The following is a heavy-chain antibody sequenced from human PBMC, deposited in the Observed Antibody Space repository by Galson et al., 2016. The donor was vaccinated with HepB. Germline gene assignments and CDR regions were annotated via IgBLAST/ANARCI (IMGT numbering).Heavy chain of an antibody. Sequence: SLRLSCAASGFAVSRYRVHWVRQGPGKGLVWVSGITTDGSTTSYADSVKGRFTISRDNAKNTLYMQMNSLRAEDTAVYYCVHDNNGYDAFHIWGQGTMVTVSS. D-gene: IGHD3-22*01. CDR2: ITTDGSTT. CDR3: VHDNNGYDAFHI. V-gene: IGHV3-74*01. CDR1: GFAVSRYR. J-gene: IGHJ3*02.